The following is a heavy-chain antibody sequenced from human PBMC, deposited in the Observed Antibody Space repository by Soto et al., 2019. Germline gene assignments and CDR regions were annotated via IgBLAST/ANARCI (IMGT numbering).Heavy chain of an antibody. Sequence: SETLSLTCTVTGGTLSCYYWTWIRQSAGGGLEWIGRIYSSGSTNYNPSLKSRVTISLDTSMSHFSLRLRSVSAADTAVYYCARGQRFSDWFDPWGQGTLVTVPS. CDR1: GGTLSCYY. J-gene: IGHJ5*02. D-gene: IGHD3-3*01. CDR3: ARGQRFSDWFDP. CDR2: IYSSGST. V-gene: IGHV4-4*07.